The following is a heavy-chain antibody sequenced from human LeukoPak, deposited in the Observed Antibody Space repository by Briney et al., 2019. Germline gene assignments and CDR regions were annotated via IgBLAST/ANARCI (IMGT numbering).Heavy chain of an antibody. V-gene: IGHV4-59*01. CDR1: GGSISSYY. J-gene: IGHJ5*02. CDR2: IYYSGAT. CDR3: ARMPDILTGLDL. Sequence: PSETLSLTCTVSGGSISSYYWNWIRQPPGKGLEWIAYIYYSGATNYNPSLKSRVTISVDTSKMQLSLKLSSVTTADTAVYYCARMPDILTGLDLWGQGALVSVFS. D-gene: IGHD3-9*01.